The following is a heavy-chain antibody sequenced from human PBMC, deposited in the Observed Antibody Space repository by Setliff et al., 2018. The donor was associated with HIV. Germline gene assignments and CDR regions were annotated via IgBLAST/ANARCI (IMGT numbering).Heavy chain of an antibody. V-gene: IGHV4-59*11. CDR1: GDCISDHY. J-gene: IGHJ3*01. D-gene: IGHD6-19*01. CDR3: ARGAISVARAFDF. CDR2: ISSRGNT. Sequence: SETLSLTCIVSGDCISDHYWNWIRQPTVKGLEWIGYISSRGNTNYNPSLRSRVTISLDTSKNQFSLMLTSLTAADTSVYFCARGAISVARAFDFWGQGTMVTVSS.